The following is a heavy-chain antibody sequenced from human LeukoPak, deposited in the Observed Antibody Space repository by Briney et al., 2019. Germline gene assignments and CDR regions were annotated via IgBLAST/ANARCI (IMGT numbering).Heavy chain of an antibody. V-gene: IGHV1-2*02. CDR3: ARDFGSSGYH. J-gene: IGHJ4*02. D-gene: IGHD3-9*01. Sequence: EASVKVSCKASGYSITAYYIHWVRQAPGQGLEWMGWINPNSGGTNYAQKFQGRVTMTRDTSISTAYMDLSKLRSDDTAVYYCARDFGSSGYHWGQGTLITASS. CDR1: GYSITAYY. CDR2: INPNSGGT.